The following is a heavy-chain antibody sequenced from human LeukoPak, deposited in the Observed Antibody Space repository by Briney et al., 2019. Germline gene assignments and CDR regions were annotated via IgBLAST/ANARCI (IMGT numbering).Heavy chain of an antibody. V-gene: IGHV3-74*01. J-gene: IGHJ6*03. CDR1: GFTFSSYS. Sequence: PGGSLRLSCAASGFTFSSYSMNWVRQAPGKGLVWVSRINSDGSSTGYADSVKGRFTISRDNAKNTLFLQMNSLRAEDTAVYYCASLKQIGIAAAGYYMDVWGRGTTVTISS. CDR2: INSDGSST. CDR3: ASLKQIGIAAAGYYMDV. D-gene: IGHD6-13*01.